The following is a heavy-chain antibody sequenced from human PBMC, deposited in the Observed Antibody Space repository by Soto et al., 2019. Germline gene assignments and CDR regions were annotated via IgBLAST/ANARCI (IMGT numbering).Heavy chain of an antibody. CDR1: GYSFTSYW. CDR2: IYPGDSDT. CDR3: ARQYYDFWSGHEVYYYGMDV. Sequence: PGESLKISCKGSGYSFTSYWIGWVRQMPGKGLEWMGIIYPGDSDTRYSPSFQGQVTISADKSISTAYLQWSSLKASDTAMYYCARQYYDFWSGHEVYYYGMDVWGQGTTVTVSS. J-gene: IGHJ6*02. D-gene: IGHD3-3*01. V-gene: IGHV5-51*01.